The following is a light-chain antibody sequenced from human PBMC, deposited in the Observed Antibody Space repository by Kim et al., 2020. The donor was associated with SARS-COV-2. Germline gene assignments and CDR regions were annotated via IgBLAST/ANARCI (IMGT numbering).Light chain of an antibody. Sequence: QSALTQPPSASGSPGQSVTISCTGTNSDIGRFNYVSWYQQHPGKAPKLMIFEVTKRPSGVPDRFSGSKSGNTASLTVSGLQAEDEADYYCHSYVGSDNLVFGGGTQLTVL. V-gene: IGLV2-8*01. CDR2: EVT. J-gene: IGLJ3*02. CDR3: HSYVGSDNLV. CDR1: NSDIGRFNY.